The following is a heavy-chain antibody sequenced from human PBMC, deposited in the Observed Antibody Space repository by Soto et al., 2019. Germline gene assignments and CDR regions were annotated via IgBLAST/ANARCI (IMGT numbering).Heavy chain of an antibody. Sequence: GGSLRLSCAASGFTFSSYEMNWVRQAPGKGLEWVSYISSSGSTLYYADSVKGRFTISRDNAKSSLYLQMNSLRAEDTAVYYCARELGGYAFDYWGQGTLVTVSS. D-gene: IGHD3-16*01. CDR3: ARELGGYAFDY. CDR1: GFTFSSYE. V-gene: IGHV3-48*03. J-gene: IGHJ4*02. CDR2: ISSSGSTL.